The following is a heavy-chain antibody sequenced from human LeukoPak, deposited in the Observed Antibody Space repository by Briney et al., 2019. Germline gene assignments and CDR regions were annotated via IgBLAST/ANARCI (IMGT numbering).Heavy chain of an antibody. CDR1: GFTLSNCD. CDR2: ISGRGGRT. V-gene: IGHV3-23*01. D-gene: IGHD4-11*01. J-gene: IGHJ4*02. CDR3: ANNDYNNPEG. Sequence: TGGSLRLSCAASGFTLSNCDMSWVRQAPGKGLAWVSAISGRGGRTYYADSVKGRFTISRDHPKNTLYLQMNSLRAEDTAVYYCANNDYNNPEGWGQGTLVTVSS.